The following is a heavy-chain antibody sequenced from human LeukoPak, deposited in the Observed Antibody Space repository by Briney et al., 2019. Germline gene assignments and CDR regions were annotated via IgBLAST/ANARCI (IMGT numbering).Heavy chain of an antibody. V-gene: IGHV3-13*01. J-gene: IGHJ4*02. D-gene: IGHD6-13*01. CDR1: GFTFSSYD. CDR2: IDNGGDT. Sequence: GGSLRLSCAASGFTFSSYDMHWVRQVTGKGLEWVSAIDNGGDTYYPGSAKGRFTISRENAKKSLYLQMNSLRAGDTAVYYCARVAAGGKGFDYWGQGTLVTVPS. CDR3: ARVAAGGKGFDY.